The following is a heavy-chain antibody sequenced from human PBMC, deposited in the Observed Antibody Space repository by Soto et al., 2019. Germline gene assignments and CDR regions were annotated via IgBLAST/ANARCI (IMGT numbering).Heavy chain of an antibody. CDR3: ARALYGSGVLDV. CDR2: IYYSGST. Sequence: QVQLQESGPGLVKPSETLSLTCTVSGGSVTSYYWSCIRQPPGKTLEWIGTIYYSGSTNYNPSLKSRVTISVDTSKNQVSMKLGSVTAADTAVYFCARALYGSGVLDVWGQGTTVTVSS. J-gene: IGHJ6*02. D-gene: IGHD3-10*01. CDR1: GGSVTSYY. V-gene: IGHV4-59*02.